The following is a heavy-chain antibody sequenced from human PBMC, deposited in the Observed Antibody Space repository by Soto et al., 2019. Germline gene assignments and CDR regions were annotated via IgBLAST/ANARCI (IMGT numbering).Heavy chain of an antibody. V-gene: IGHV4-59*01. J-gene: IGHJ4*02. D-gene: IGHD3-10*01. CDR2: IYYSGST. CDR1: GGSISSYY. Sequence: EGLCVTCAVSGGSISSYYWSWIRQPPGKGLEWIGYIYYSGSTNYNPSLKSRVTISVDTSKNQFSLKLSSVTAADTAVYYCARSGSGVIYWGQGTLVTVYS. CDR3: ARSGSGVIY.